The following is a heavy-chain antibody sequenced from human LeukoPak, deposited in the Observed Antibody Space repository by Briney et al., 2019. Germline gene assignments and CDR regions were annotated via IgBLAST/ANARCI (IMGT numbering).Heavy chain of an antibody. CDR3: ARDIDY. V-gene: IGHV3-33*01. J-gene: IGHJ4*02. Sequence: GGSLRLSCAASGFTFSSYGMHWVRQTPGKGLEWVAVIWYDGSVTYYADSVKGRFTISRDNSMNTLYLQMDSLRAEDTALYYCARDIDYWGQGTLVTVSS. CDR2: IWYDGSVT. CDR1: GFTFSSYG.